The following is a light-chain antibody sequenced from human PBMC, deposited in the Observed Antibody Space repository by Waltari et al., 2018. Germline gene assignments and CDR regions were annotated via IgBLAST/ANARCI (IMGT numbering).Light chain of an antibody. CDR1: EDINTW. Sequence: VQMTQSPSTLSASVGDRVTITCRASEDINTWLAGYQQKPGKAPKLLISDAASLKSGVPSRFSGSGSGTDFTLTITSMQPDDFATYYCQHYKNFPLTFGGGTNVEV. CDR2: DAA. J-gene: IGKJ4*01. V-gene: IGKV1-5*01. CDR3: QHYKNFPLT.